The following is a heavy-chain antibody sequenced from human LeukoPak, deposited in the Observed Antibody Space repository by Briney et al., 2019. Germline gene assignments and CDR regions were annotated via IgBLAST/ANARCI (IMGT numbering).Heavy chain of an antibody. D-gene: IGHD5-18*01. CDR3: AKDIRGYSYGSWFDP. V-gene: IGHV3-9*01. CDR2: ISWNSGSI. J-gene: IGHJ5*02. Sequence: GRSLRLSCAASGFTFSSYGMHWVRQAPGKGLEWVSGISWNSGSIGYADSVKGRFTISRDNAKNSLYLQMNSLGAEDTALYYCAKDIRGYSYGSWFDPWGQGTLVTVSS. CDR1: GFTFSSYG.